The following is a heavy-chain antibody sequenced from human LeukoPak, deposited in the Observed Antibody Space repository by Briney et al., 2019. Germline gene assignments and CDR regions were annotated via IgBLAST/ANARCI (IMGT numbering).Heavy chain of an antibody. D-gene: IGHD3-3*01. Sequence: TSETLSLTCTVSGYSISSGYYWGWIRQPPGKGREWIGSIYHSGSTYYNPPLKSQVTISVDTPKNQFSLNLRSVPAADPPVYYCARHAYYDFWSGYYTVFDPWGQGTLVTVSS. CDR2: IYHSGST. CDR3: ARHAYYDFWSGYYTVFDP. CDR1: GYSISSGYY. J-gene: IGHJ5*02. V-gene: IGHV4-38-2*02.